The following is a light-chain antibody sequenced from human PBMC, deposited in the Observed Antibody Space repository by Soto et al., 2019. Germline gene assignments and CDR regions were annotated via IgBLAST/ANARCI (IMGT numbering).Light chain of an antibody. J-gene: IGLJ1*01. CDR1: SSDVGGYNY. CDR2: EVS. V-gene: IGLV2-14*01. Sequence: QSALTQPASASGSPGQSITISCTGTSSDVGGYNYVSWYQQHPGKAPKLMIYEVSNRPSGVSNRFSGSKSGNTASLTISGLQAEDEADYYCSSYTSSSSEVFGTGTKLTVL. CDR3: SSYTSSSSEV.